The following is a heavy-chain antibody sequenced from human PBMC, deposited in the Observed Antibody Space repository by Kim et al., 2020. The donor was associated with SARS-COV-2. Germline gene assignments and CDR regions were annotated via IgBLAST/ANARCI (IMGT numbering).Heavy chain of an antibody. J-gene: IGHJ4*02. D-gene: IGHD3-10*01. V-gene: IGHV4-39*01. CDR3: ARPYGSGSYFDY. CDR2: IYYSGST. Sequence: SETLSLTCTVSGGSISSSSYYWGWIRQPPGKGLEWIGSIYYSGSTYYNPSLKSRVTISVDTSKNQFSLKLSSVTAADTAVYYCARPYGSGSYFDYWGQGTLVTVSS. CDR1: GGSISSSSYY.